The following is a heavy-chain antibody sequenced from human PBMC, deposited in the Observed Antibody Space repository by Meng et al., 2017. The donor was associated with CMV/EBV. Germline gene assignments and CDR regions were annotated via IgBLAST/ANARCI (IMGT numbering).Heavy chain of an antibody. Sequence: SGFTFSSYGVHWVRQAPGKGLEWVTVIWNDGSTKYYADSVKGRFTISRDNSKNMLYLQMNSLRAEDTAVYYCAKARGSGKYYNYFDYWGQGALVTVSS. V-gene: IGHV3-33*06. CDR2: IWNDGSTK. J-gene: IGHJ4*02. CDR3: AKARGSGKYYNYFDY. CDR1: GFTFSSYG. D-gene: IGHD1-26*01.